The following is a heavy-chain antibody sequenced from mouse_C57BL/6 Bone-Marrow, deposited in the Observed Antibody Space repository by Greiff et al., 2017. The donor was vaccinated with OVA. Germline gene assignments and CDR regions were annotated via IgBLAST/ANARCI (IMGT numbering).Heavy chain of an antibody. CDR3: ARSGSRYAMDY. CDR2: INPSSGYT. Sequence: QVQLQQSGAELARPGASVKMSCKASGYTFTSYTMHWVKQRPGQGLEWIGYINPSSGYTKYNQKFKDKATLTADKSSSTAYMQLSSLTSDDSAVYYCARSGSRYAMDYWGQGTSVTVSS. D-gene: IGHD1-3*01. CDR1: GYTFTSYT. V-gene: IGHV1-4*01. J-gene: IGHJ4*01.